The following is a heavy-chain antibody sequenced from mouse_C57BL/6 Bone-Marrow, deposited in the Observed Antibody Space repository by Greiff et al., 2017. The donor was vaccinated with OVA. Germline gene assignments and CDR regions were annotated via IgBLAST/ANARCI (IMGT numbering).Heavy chain of an antibody. CDR2: ILPGSGST. CDR3: ARYAYYYGSSFYWYFDV. Sequence: QVQLKQSGAELMKPGASVKLSCKATGYTFTGYWIEWVKQRPGHGLEWIGEILPGSGSTNYNEKFKGKATFTADTSSNTAYMQLSSLTTEDSAIYYCARYAYYYGSSFYWYFDVWGTGTTVTVSS. D-gene: IGHD1-1*01. J-gene: IGHJ1*03. CDR1: GYTFTGYW. V-gene: IGHV1-9*01.